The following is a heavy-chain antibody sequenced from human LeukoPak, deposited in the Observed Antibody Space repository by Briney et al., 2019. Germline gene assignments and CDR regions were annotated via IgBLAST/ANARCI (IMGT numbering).Heavy chain of an antibody. CDR1: GYTFTGHY. J-gene: IGHJ3*02. D-gene: IGHD3-16*01. CDR2: IDPNSGVT. CDR3: ARDYVWGPRGAFDI. V-gene: IGHV1-2*02. Sequence: GASVKVSCKASGYTFTGHYMHWVRQAPGQGLEWMGWIDPNSGVTNYAQMFQGRVTMTRDTSISTAYMELSRLRSDDTAVYYCARDYVWGPRGAFDIWGQGTMVTVSS.